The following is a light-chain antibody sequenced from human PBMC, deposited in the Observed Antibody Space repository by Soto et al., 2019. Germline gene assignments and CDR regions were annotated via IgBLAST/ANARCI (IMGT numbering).Light chain of an antibody. V-gene: IGKV1-9*01. CDR3: QQLDSFPLT. Sequence: DIQLTQSPSFLSASVGDRVTITCRASQGISNHLAWYQQKPGKAPKLLIYAASTLQSGVPSRFSGSGSGTEVTLTISSLQPEDFASYYCQQLDSFPLTFGQGTRLEIK. J-gene: IGKJ5*01. CDR2: AAS. CDR1: QGISNH.